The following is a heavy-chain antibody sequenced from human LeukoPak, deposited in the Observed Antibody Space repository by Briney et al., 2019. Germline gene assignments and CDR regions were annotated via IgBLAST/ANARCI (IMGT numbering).Heavy chain of an antibody. CDR1: GFTFSSYS. CDR3: ARGVGWNYGDDAFDI. Sequence: GGSLRLSCAASGFTFSSYSMNWVRQAPGKGLEWVSSISSSSSYIYYADSVKGRLTISRDNAKNSLYLQMNSLRAEDTAVYYCARGVGWNYGDDAFDIWGQGTMVTVSS. J-gene: IGHJ3*02. D-gene: IGHD4-17*01. CDR2: ISSSSSYI. V-gene: IGHV3-21*01.